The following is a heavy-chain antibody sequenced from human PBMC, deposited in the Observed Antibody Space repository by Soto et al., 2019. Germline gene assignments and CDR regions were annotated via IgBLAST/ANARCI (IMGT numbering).Heavy chain of an antibody. J-gene: IGHJ5*02. V-gene: IGHV3-23*01. CDR1: GFTFRNYA. D-gene: IGHD3-3*01. Sequence: QLLQSGGGLVQPGGSLRLSCAASGFTFRNYAMSWVRQTPEKGLEWVSALNGGGISTYYADSVKGRFTISRDQSQNTIYLQMDSLRVEDTALYYCTKGRSFEWFLSGGGEESWGRGTLVTVSS. CDR3: TKGRSFEWFLSGGGEES. CDR2: LNGGGIST.